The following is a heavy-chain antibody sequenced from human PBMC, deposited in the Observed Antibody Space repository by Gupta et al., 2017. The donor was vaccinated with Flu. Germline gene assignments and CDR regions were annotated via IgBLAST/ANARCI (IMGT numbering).Heavy chain of an antibody. V-gene: IGHV3-13*01. CDR2: IGTAGDT. Sequence: VRQTTEKGLEWVTGIGTAGDTYYPDSVKGRFTISRENAKNSLYLQMSSLRAGDTAVYYCARETYRSGTLFDYWGQGILVTVSS. CDR3: ARETYRSGTLFDY. D-gene: IGHD6-19*01. J-gene: IGHJ4*02.